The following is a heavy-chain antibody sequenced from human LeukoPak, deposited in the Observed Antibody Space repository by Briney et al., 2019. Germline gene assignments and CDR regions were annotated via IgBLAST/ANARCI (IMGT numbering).Heavy chain of an antibody. D-gene: IGHD1-26*01. CDR1: GYTFINYG. CDR3: ARSGSGNLYYYMDV. J-gene: IGHJ6*03. V-gene: IGHV1-18*01. Sequence: GASVKVSCKASGYTFINYGLSWVRQAPGQGLEWMGWISGYNGNTNYAQKVQGRVSMTTDTSTSTAYMELRSLRSDDTAVYYCARSGSGNLYYYMDVWGKGTTVTVSS. CDR2: ISGYNGNT.